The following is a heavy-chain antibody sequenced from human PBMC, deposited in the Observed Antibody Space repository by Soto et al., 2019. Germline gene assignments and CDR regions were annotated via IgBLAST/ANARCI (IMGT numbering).Heavy chain of an antibody. CDR2: ISYDGSNK. D-gene: IGHD3-22*01. V-gene: IGHV3-30*18. Sequence: QVQLVESGGGVVQPGRSLRLSCAASGFTFSSYGMHWVRQAPGKGLEWVAVISYDGSNKYYADSVKGRFTISRDNYKNTLYLQMNSLRAEDTAVYYCAKDHRHYYDSSGYPDFDYWGQGTLVTVSS. CDR3: AKDHRHYYDSSGYPDFDY. CDR1: GFTFSSYG. J-gene: IGHJ4*02.